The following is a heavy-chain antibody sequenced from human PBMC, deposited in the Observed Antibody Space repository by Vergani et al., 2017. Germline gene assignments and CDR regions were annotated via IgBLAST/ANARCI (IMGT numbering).Heavy chain of an antibody. V-gene: IGHV1-18*01. CDR1: GYTFTSYG. D-gene: IGHD3-10*01. Sequence: QVQLVQSGAEVKKPGASVKVSCKASGYTFTSYGISWVRQGPGQGLVWMGCICAYNGNTHYAQKLQGRVTMTTDTSTSTAYMELRSLRSDDTAVYYCARVPRTGEGFDAWGEGALVTVSS. CDR3: ARVPRTGEGFDA. J-gene: IGHJ5*02. CDR2: ICAYNGNT.